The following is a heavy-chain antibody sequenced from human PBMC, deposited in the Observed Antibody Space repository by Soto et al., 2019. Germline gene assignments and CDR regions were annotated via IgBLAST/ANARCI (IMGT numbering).Heavy chain of an antibody. CDR2: ISAYNGNT. CDR3: ARDKGVLLWFGGYYYGMDV. J-gene: IGHJ6*02. V-gene: IGHV1-18*01. Sequence: QVQLVQSGAEVKKPGASVKVSCKASGYTFTSYGISWVRQAPGQGLEWMGWISAYNGNTYYAQKVQGRVTMTTDTPTTTAYMELRSLRSDDTAVYYCARDKGVLLWFGGYYYGMDVWGQGTTVTVSS. D-gene: IGHD3-10*01. CDR1: GYTFTSYG.